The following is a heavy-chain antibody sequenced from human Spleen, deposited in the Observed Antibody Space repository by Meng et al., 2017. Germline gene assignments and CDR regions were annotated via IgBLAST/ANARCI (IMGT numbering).Heavy chain of an antibody. D-gene: IGHD5-12*01. V-gene: IGHV4-34*01. CDR1: GGPFSGYF. J-gene: IGHJ4*02. CDR2: INHSGST. CDR3: ARSQGPYSGYDLNY. Sequence: QVQLQQWGAGLLEPSETLSLTCVVSGGPFSGYFWSWIRQPPGKGLEWIGEINHSGSTSYNPSLKSRVTISVDTSKNHFYLKLSSVTAADTAVYYCARSQGPYSGYDLNYWGQGSLVTASS.